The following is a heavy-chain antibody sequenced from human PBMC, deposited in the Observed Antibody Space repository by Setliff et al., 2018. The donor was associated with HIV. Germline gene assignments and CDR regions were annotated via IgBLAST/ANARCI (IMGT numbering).Heavy chain of an antibody. CDR2: VNPKSGNT. CDR1: GYTFTSSD. V-gene: IGHV1-8*02. CDR3: ARGAWYTSGWHSSRYMDV. Sequence: ASVKVSCKASGYTFTSSDIYWVRQATGQGLEWMGWVNPKSGNTGYAQKFQGRVIMTRDTSISTVYMELRSLRSGDTAVYYCARGAWYTSGWHSSRYMDVWGKGTTVTVSS. J-gene: IGHJ6*03. D-gene: IGHD6-25*01.